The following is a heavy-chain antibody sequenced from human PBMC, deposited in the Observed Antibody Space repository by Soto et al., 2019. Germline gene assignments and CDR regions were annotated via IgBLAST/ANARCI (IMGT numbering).Heavy chain of an antibody. J-gene: IGHJ4*02. CDR2: ISYDGSNK. Sequence: QVQLVESGGGVVQPGRSLRLSCAASGFTFSSYAMHWVRQAPGKGLEWVAVISYDGSNKYYADSVKGRFTISRDNSKNTLYLQRNSLRAEDTAVYYCARDWRGSSSWYGGYWGQGTLVTVSS. V-gene: IGHV3-30-3*01. CDR3: ARDWRGSSSWYGGY. D-gene: IGHD6-13*01. CDR1: GFTFSSYA.